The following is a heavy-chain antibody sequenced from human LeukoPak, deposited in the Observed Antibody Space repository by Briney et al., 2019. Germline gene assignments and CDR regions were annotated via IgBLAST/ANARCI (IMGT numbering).Heavy chain of an antibody. CDR3: ARQGRYYYDSSGYSPFDP. D-gene: IGHD3-22*01. J-gene: IGHJ5*02. Sequence: GESLKISCKGSGYSFISYWISWVRQMPGKGLEWMGRIDPSDSYTNYSPSFQGHVTISADKSISTAYLQWSSLKASDTAMYYCARQGRYYYDSSGYSPFDPWGQGTLVTVSS. CDR2: IDPSDSYT. CDR1: GYSFISYW. V-gene: IGHV5-10-1*01.